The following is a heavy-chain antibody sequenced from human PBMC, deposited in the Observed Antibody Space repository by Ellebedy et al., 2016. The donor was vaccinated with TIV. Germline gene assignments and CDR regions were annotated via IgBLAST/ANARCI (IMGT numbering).Heavy chain of an antibody. Sequence: GESLKISCAASGFTFTRHSMNWVRQAPGKGLEWVTLVSYDGGDIYYADSVKGRFTVSRDNSKNTGYLQMNSLRAEDTALYYCARSGGTSGWYDAFNVWGQGTMVTVSS. J-gene: IGHJ3*01. CDR2: VSYDGGDI. CDR1: GFTFTRHS. CDR3: ARSGGTSGWYDAFNV. V-gene: IGHV3-30*04. D-gene: IGHD6-19*01.